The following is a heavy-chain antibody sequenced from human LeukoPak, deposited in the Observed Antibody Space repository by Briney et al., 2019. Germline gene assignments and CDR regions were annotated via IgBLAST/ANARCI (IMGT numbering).Heavy chain of an antibody. CDR3: ASRFSGWVGAFDI. J-gene: IGHJ3*02. V-gene: IGHV1-69*13. CDR2: IIPIFGTA. D-gene: IGHD6-19*01. CDR1: GGTFGSYA. Sequence: SVKVSCKASGGTFGSYAISWVRQAPGQGLEWMGGIIPIFGTANYAQKFQGRVTITADESASTAYMELSSLRSEDTAVYYCASRFSGWVGAFDIWGQGTMVTVSS.